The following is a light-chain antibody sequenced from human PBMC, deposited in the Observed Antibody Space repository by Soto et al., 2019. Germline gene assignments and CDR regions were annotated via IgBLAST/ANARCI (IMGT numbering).Light chain of an antibody. J-gene: IGKJ1*01. CDR1: QTIGNY. V-gene: IGKV3-11*01. Sequence: DIVLTQSPATLSMSPGETATLSCRASQTIGNYLAWYQQKPDQPPRLLIYSSSSRATGVPARFSGSGSGADFTLTISSLEPEDCAVYYCQQRDTWPVTFGQGTRVEIK. CDR3: QQRDTWPVT. CDR2: SSS.